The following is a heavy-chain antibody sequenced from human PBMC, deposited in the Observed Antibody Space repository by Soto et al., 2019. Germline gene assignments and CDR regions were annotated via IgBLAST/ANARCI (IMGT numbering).Heavy chain of an antibody. CDR2: ISDGGDTT. V-gene: IGHV3-23*01. Sequence: PEGSLRLSCAASGFSFSSYEMNWVRQAPGKGLEWVSAISDGGDTTYYADSVKGRFTISRDNSKNTLYLQMDSLRAEDTAVYYCAKNRGIIMIVESWGQGTLVTVSS. D-gene: IGHD3-22*01. J-gene: IGHJ4*02. CDR1: GFSFSSYE. CDR3: AKNRGIIMIVES.